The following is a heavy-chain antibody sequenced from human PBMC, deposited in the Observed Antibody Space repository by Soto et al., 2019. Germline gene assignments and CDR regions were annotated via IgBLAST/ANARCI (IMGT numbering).Heavy chain of an antibody. CDR1: GASISRTGFH. CDR2: VYESVNT. CDR3: SRRGSGHTFDY. J-gene: IGHJ4*02. Sequence: QVHLQESGPGLVRPSETLSLTCAVSGASISRTGFHWGWIRQPPGRGLEWIGSVYESVNTYYNSSLKSRVTISVDTSKNQFSLELKSVTAADTAVYYCSRRGSGHTFDYWGQGTLVTVSS. V-gene: IGHV4-39*01. D-gene: IGHD3-10*01.